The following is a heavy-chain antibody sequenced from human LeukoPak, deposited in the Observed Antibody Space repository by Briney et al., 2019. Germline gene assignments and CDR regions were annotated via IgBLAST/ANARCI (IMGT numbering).Heavy chain of an antibody. CDR2: ISSGGSTI. CDR1: GFIFSSYS. V-gene: IGHV3-48*02. Sequence: GGSLRLSCATSGFIFSSYSMNWVRQAPGKGLVWVAYISSGGSTIYYADSVRGRFTISRDSARNALYLQMDSLRDEDTAVYYCARDESGVGSGGIDFWGQGTLVTVSS. J-gene: IGHJ4*02. CDR3: ARDESGVGSGGIDF. D-gene: IGHD2-15*01.